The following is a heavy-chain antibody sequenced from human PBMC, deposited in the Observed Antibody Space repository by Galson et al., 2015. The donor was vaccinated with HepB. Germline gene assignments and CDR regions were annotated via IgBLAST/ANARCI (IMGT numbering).Heavy chain of an antibody. V-gene: IGHV3-23*01. CDR1: GFTFSSYA. J-gene: IGHJ6*02. Sequence: SLRLSCAASGFTFSSYAMSWVRQAPGKGLEWVSGISGSGDSTYYVDSVKGRFTVSRDNSKNTLYLQMNSLRAEDTAVYYCARGYGVDYYYYGMDVWGQGTTVTVSS. CDR2: ISGSGDST. CDR3: ARGYGVDYYYYGMDV. D-gene: IGHD4-17*01.